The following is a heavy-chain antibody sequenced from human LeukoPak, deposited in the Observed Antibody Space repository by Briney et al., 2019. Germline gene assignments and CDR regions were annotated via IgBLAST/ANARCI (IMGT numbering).Heavy chain of an antibody. CDR2: INPNSGGT. J-gene: IGHJ6*03. Sequence: GASVKVSRKASGYTFTGYYMHWVRQAPGQGLEWMGWINPNSGGTNYAQKFQGRVTMTRDTSISAAYMELSRLRSDDTAVYYCARERFVRANCSSTSCVAGAVGRYYYYYMDVWGKGTTVTVSS. CDR3: ARERFVRANCSSTSCVAGAVGRYYYYYMDV. V-gene: IGHV1-2*02. CDR1: GYTFTGYY. D-gene: IGHD2-2*01.